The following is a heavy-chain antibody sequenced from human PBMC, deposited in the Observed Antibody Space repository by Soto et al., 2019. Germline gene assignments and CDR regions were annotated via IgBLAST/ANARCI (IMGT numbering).Heavy chain of an antibody. CDR3: ARGGITIYGMDV. CDR1: GFTFSSYG. Sequence: QVQLVESGGGVVQPGRSLRLSCAASGFTFSSYGMHWVRQAPGKGLEWVAVIWYDGSNKYYADSVKGRFTISRDNSKNTLYLQINSLRAEDTAVYYCARGGITIYGMDVWGQGTTVTVSS. CDR2: IWYDGSNK. V-gene: IGHV3-33*01. D-gene: IGHD3-3*01. J-gene: IGHJ6*02.